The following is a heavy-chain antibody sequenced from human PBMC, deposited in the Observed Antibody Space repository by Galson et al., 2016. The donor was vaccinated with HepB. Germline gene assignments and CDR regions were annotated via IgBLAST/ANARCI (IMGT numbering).Heavy chain of an antibody. V-gene: IGHV3-21*01. CDR2: ITPGSTYT. D-gene: IGHD6-13*01. Sequence: SLRLSCAASGFTFNMYTMTWVRQAPGKGLEWVSSITPGSTYTHFADSVKGRFTISRDDAENSLYLHMNSLRAEDTALYYCARVVTPMAAANRGFGSWGKGTQVVGSS. CDR1: GFTFNMYT. CDR3: ARVVTPMAAANRGFGS. J-gene: IGHJ5*02.